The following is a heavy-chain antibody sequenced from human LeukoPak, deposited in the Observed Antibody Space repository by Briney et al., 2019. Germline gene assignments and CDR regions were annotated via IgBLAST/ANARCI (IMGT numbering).Heavy chain of an antibody. V-gene: IGHV4-34*01. Sequence: PSETLSLTCAVYGGSFSGYYWSWIRQPPGKGLEWIGEINHSGSTNYNPSLKSRVTISVDTSKNQFSLKLSSVTAADTAVYYCARGLSGSPAYFDYWGQGTLVTVSS. J-gene: IGHJ4*02. CDR2: INHSGST. CDR3: ARGLSGSPAYFDY. CDR1: GGSFSGYY. D-gene: IGHD3-10*01.